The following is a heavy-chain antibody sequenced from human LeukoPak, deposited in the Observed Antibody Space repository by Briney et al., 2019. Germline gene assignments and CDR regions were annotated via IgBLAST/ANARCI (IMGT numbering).Heavy chain of an antibody. CDR3: ARDFPDDYGDSNWFDP. J-gene: IGHJ5*02. CDR2: ISAYNGNT. Sequence: GASVKVSCKASGYTFTSYGISWVRQAPGQGLEWMGWISAYNGNTNYAQKLQGRVTMTTDTSTSTAYMELRSLRSDDTAVYYCARDFPDDYGDSNWFDPWGQGTLVTDSS. CDR1: GYTFTSYG. V-gene: IGHV1-18*01. D-gene: IGHD4-17*01.